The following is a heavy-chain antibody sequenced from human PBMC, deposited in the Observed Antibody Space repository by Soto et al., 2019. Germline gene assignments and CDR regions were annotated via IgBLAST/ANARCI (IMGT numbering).Heavy chain of an antibody. CDR1: GASISSGNYY. J-gene: IGHJ4*02. Sequence: QVQLQESGPGLVKPSQTLSLTCSVSGASISSGNYYWSWIRQHPGKGLESIGYIYYTGSTYYNPSLRSRITISEDMSKNHFSLRLSSVTAAATAVYYCARGREEAGGPFDYWGQGTLVTVSS. CDR2: IYYTGST. CDR3: ARGREEAGGPFDY. D-gene: IGHD3-10*01. V-gene: IGHV4-31*03.